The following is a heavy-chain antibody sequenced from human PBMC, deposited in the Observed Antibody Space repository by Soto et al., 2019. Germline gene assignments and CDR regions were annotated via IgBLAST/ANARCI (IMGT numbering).Heavy chain of an antibody. CDR1: GGSISSSSYY. Sequence: SETLSLTCTVSGGSISSSSYYWGWIRQPPGKGLEWIGSIYYRGSTYYNPSLKSRVTISVDTSKNQFSLKLSSATAADTAVYYCARLESSSRRNTFDYWGQGTLVTVSS. D-gene: IGHD6-6*01. J-gene: IGHJ4*02. CDR3: ARLESSSRRNTFDY. V-gene: IGHV4-39*01. CDR2: IYYRGST.